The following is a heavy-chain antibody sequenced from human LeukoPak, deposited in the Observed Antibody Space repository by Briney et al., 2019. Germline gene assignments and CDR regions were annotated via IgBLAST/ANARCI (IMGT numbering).Heavy chain of an antibody. CDR1: GGSISSTSYF. D-gene: IGHD5-12*01. V-gene: IGHV4-39*01. J-gene: IGHJ5*02. Sequence: SETLSLTCTVSGGSISSTSYFWGWVRQPPGKRLEWIGTTYHSGSTYYSPSLKSRVTISVDTSKNQFSLKLSSVTAADTAMYYCARLPRGGNWFDPWGQGTLVTVSS. CDR3: ARLPRGGNWFDP. CDR2: TYHSGST.